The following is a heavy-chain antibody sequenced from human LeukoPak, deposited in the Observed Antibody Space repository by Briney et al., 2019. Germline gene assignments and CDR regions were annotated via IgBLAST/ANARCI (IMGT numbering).Heavy chain of an antibody. Sequence: GGSLRLSCAASGFTFNSYTMNWVRQAPGRGLEWVSSISSSSSRSSYIYYADSVKGRFTISRDNAKNSLYLQMNSLRAEDTAVYYCAREGLLRQLGSYMDVWGKGTTVTVSS. V-gene: IGHV3-21*01. J-gene: IGHJ6*03. D-gene: IGHD6-13*01. CDR2: ISSSSSRSSYI. CDR1: GFTFNSYT. CDR3: AREGLLRQLGSYMDV.